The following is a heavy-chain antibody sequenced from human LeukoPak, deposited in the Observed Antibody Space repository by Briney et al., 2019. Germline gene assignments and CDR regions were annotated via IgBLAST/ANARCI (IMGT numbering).Heavy chain of an antibody. CDR2: IKSKTDDGTT. Sequence: GGSLRLSCAASGFTFSNAWMSWVRQAPEKGLEWVGRIKSKTDDGTTDYVAPVKGRFTISRDDSKNTLYLQMNSLKTEDTAVYYCTTAFYGSTSMVTGLDYWGQGTLVSVSS. CDR1: GFTFSNAW. CDR3: TTAFYGSTSMVTGLDY. J-gene: IGHJ4*02. D-gene: IGHD5-18*01. V-gene: IGHV3-15*01.